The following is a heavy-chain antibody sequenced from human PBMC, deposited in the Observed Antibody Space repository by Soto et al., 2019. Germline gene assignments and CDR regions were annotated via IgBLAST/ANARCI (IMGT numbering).Heavy chain of an antibody. V-gene: IGHV3-23*01. D-gene: IGHD3-22*01. CDR1: GFTFGSYA. J-gene: IGHJ4*02. CDR2: TGGSGTGA. CDR3: ARTRDYDSTGYLRYFDY. Sequence: QLLESGGGLVQPGGSLRLSCAGYGFTFGSYAMSWVRQAPGKGLEWVSVTGGSGTGAHHADSVKGRFTISRDNPRSTLYLQMNSRRAEDTAVYYCARTRDYDSTGYLRYFDYWGQGTLVTVSS.